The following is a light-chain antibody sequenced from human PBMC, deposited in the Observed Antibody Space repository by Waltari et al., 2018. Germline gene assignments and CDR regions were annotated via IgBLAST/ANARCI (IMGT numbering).Light chain of an antibody. V-gene: IGKV3-20*01. CDR1: QSVSRA. Sequence: EIVLTQSPGTLSLSLGERATVSCRASQSVSRALAWYQPKPGQAPRLLIYGASTRATCIPDRFSVSCSGTDFSLTISRLEPYDFAVYYCQHYLRLPVTFGQGTTVEI. CDR3: QHYLRLPVT. CDR2: GAS. J-gene: IGKJ1*01.